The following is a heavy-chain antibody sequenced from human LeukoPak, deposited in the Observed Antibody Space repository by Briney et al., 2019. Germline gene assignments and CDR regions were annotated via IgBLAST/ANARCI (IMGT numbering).Heavy chain of an antibody. CDR1: GFTFSSYW. D-gene: IGHD2-15*01. CDR2: IKQDGGEN. J-gene: IGHJ4*02. V-gene: IGHV3-7*01. Sequence: GGSLRLSCAASGFTFSSYWMSWVRQAPGKGLEWVANIKQDGGENYYVDSVKGRFTISRDNAKNSLYLQMNSLRAEDTAVYYCARDKDVRPSLFDYWGQGTLVTVSS. CDR3: ARDKDVRPSLFDY.